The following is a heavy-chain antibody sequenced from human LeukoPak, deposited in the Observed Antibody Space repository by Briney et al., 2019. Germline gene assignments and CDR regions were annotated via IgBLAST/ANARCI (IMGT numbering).Heavy chain of an antibody. CDR1: GGTFSSYA. CDR3: AIFVVGNYGYEY. Sequence: ASVKVSCKASGGTFSSYAISWVRQAPGQGLEWMGGIIPIFGTANYAQKFQGRVTITADESTSTAYMELSSLRSEDTAVYYCAIFVVGNYGYEYWGQGTLVTVSS. J-gene: IGHJ4*02. CDR2: IIPIFGTA. D-gene: IGHD1-26*01. V-gene: IGHV1-69*13.